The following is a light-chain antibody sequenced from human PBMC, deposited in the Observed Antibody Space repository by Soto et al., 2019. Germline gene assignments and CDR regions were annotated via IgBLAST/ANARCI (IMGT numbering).Light chain of an antibody. CDR1: QGIGTW. Sequence: DIQMTQSPSSVSASVGDGVTITCRASQGIGTWLAWYQQKPGKAPKLLIYLASSLQTGVPSRFRGSGSGTDFTLTITSLQPEDFATYSCQQADSFPWTFGQGTTVEFK. CDR2: LAS. V-gene: IGKV1-12*01. J-gene: IGKJ1*01. CDR3: QQADSFPWT.